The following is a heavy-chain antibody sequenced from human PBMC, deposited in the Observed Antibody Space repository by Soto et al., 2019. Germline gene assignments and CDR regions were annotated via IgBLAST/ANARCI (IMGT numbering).Heavy chain of an antibody. CDR3: ARGYCSSTSCRFDP. D-gene: IGHD2-2*01. CDR1: GGTFSSYA. Sequence: ASVKVSCKASGGTFSSYAISWVRQAPGQGLEWMGGIIPIFGTANYAQRFQGRVTITADESTSTAYMELSSLRSEDTAVYYCARGYCSSTSCRFDPWGQGTLVTVSS. J-gene: IGHJ5*02. CDR2: IIPIFGTA. V-gene: IGHV1-69*13.